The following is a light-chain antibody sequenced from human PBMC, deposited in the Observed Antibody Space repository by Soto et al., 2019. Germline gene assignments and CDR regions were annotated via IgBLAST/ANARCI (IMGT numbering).Light chain of an antibody. CDR1: QGIRHD. J-gene: IGKJ1*01. V-gene: IGKV1-6*01. CDR2: AAS. Sequence: AIEMTQSPSSLSVSVGDRVTITCRASQGIRHDLGWYQQKPGKAPELLIYAASILQSGVPSRFSGSGSGTDFTLTISSLQPEDFATYYCQQYNSYPWTFGQGTKVDIK. CDR3: QQYNSYPWT.